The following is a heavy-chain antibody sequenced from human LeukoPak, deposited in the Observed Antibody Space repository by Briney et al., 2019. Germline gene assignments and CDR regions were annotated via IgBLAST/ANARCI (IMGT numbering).Heavy chain of an antibody. CDR2: IKHDGSEK. J-gene: IGHJ4*02. CDR3: AKSPTYYDFWSGYKFIDY. D-gene: IGHD3-3*01. Sequence: GGSLRLSCAASGFTFSTYWMTWVRQAPGKGLEWVANIKHDGSEKYYVDSVKGRFTISRDNARSSLYLQMNSLRAEDTAVYYCAKSPTYYDFWSGYKFIDYWGQGTLVTVSS. V-gene: IGHV3-7*01. CDR1: GFTFSTYW.